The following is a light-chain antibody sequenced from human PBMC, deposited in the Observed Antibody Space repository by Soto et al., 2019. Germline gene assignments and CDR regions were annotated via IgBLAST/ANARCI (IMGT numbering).Light chain of an antibody. CDR2: DVS. J-gene: IGLJ2*01. V-gene: IGLV2-14*01. Sequence: QSVLTQPASVSGSPGQSITISCTGTSSDVGGYNYVSWYQQHPGKAPKLMIYDVSNRPSGVSNRFSGSKSGNTASLTISRLQAEDEADYYCSSYTSRSTLVFGGGTQLTVL. CDR3: SSYTSRSTLV. CDR1: SSDVGGYNY.